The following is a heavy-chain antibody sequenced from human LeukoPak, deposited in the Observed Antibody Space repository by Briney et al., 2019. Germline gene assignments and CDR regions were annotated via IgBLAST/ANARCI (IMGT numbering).Heavy chain of an antibody. Sequence: GGSLRLSCAASGFTFSSYSMNWVRQAPGKGLEWVSSISSSSSYIYYADSVKGRFTISRDNAKNSLYLQMNSLRAEDTAVYYCARSPLEDIGVFGYYYYGMDVWGQGTTVTVSS. CDR2: ISSSSSYI. CDR3: ARSPLEDIGVFGYYYYGMDV. V-gene: IGHV3-21*01. J-gene: IGHJ6*02. D-gene: IGHD3-10*01. CDR1: GFTFSSYS.